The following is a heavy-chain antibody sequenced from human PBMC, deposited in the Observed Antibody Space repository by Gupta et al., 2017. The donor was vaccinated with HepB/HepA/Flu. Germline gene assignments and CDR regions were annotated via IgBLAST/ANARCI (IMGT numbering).Heavy chain of an antibody. CDR2: IIPIFGTA. V-gene: IGHV1-69*01. CDR3: ARCFVGNWNGVCYFDY. D-gene: IGHD1-1*01. Sequence: QLQRVQSGAEVKKPGSSVKVSCKAPGGTFSSYAISWVRQAPGQGLEWMGEIIPIFGTANYAQKVQGRVTITADESTSTAYMELSSLRSEDTAVYYCARCFVGNWNGVCYFDYWGQGTLVTVSS. CDR1: GGTFSSYA. J-gene: IGHJ4*02.